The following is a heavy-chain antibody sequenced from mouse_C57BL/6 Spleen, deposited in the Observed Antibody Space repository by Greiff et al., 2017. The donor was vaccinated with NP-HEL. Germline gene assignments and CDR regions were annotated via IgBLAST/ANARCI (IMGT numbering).Heavy chain of an antibody. D-gene: IGHD2-2*01. CDR3: ARFYGYDTWFAD. J-gene: IGHJ3*01. CDR1: GYTFTSYT. V-gene: IGHV1-4*01. Sequence: QVQLQQSGAELARPGASVKMSCKASGYTFTSYTLHWVKQRPGQGLEWIGYINPSSGYTKYNQKFKDKATLTADKSSSTAYMQLSSLTSEDSAVYYCARFYGYDTWFADWGKGTLVTVSA. CDR2: INPSSGYT.